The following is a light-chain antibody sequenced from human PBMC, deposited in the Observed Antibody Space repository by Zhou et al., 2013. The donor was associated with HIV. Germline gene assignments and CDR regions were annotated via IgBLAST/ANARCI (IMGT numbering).Light chain of an antibody. V-gene: IGKV3-20*01. Sequence: EIVLTQSPGTLSLSPGERATLSCRASQSVSSSYLAWYQQKPGQAPRLLIYGASSRATGIPDRFSGSGSGTDFTLTISRLEPEDFAVYYCQKYGSSPLTFGGGPRWRSN. CDR2: GAS. CDR1: QSVSSSY. J-gene: IGKJ4*01. CDR3: QKYGSSPLT.